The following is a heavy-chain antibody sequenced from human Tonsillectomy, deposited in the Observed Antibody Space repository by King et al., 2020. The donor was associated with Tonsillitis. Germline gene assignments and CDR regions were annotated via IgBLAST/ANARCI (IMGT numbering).Heavy chain of an antibody. D-gene: IGHD3-16*02. CDR3: ARDYDYVWGSYRNDDAFDI. J-gene: IGHJ3*02. V-gene: IGHV4-30-4*01. Sequence: QLQESGPGLVKPSQTLSLTCTVSGGSINSGDYYWSWIRQPPGKGLEWIGYIYYSGSTYYNPSLKSRVTISVDTSKNQFSLKLSTVTAADTAVCYCARDYDYVWGSYRNDDAFDIWGQGTMVTVSS. CDR2: IYYSGST. CDR1: GGSINSGDYY.